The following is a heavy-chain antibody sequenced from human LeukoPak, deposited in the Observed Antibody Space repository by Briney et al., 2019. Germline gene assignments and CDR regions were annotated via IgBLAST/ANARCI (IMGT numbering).Heavy chain of an antibody. V-gene: IGHV3-64D*09. CDR3: VKAVGDVMISGSFQR. CDR2: ISGDAGTA. Sequence: GGSLRLSCSASGFTFSASAVHWVRQAPGKGLEYVSSISGDAGTAVYADSVNGRYTISRDNSKNMLYLQMTNLRADDTAVYYCVKAVGDVMISGSFQRWGQGTLVTVSS. J-gene: IGHJ1*01. CDR1: GFTFSASA. D-gene: IGHD3-10*01.